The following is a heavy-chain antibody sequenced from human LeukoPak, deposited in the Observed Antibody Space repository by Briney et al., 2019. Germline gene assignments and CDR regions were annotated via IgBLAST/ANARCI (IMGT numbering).Heavy chain of an antibody. CDR1: GGSISSSSYY. J-gene: IGHJ4*02. V-gene: IGHV4-39*01. CDR2: IYYSGST. Sequence: PSETLSLTCTVSGGSISSSSYYWGWIRQPPGKGLEWIGSIYYSGSTYYNPSLKGRVTISVDTSKNQFSLKLSSVTAADTAVYYCARGPYYDSSGYLIYWGQGTLVTVSS. CDR3: ARGPYYDSSGYLIY. D-gene: IGHD3-22*01.